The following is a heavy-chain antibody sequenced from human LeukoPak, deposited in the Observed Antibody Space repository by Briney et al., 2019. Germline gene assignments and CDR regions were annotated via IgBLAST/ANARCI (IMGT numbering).Heavy chain of an antibody. D-gene: IGHD3-22*01. CDR3: ARGVLDSSGYFLLDY. V-gene: IGHV4-34*01. CDR1: GGSFGGYY. Sequence: SETLSLTCAVYGGSFGGYYWSWIRQPPGKGLEWIGEINHSGSTNYNPSLKSRVTISVDTSKNQFSLKLSSVTAADTAVYYCARGVLDSSGYFLLDYWGQGTLVTVSS. CDR2: INHSGST. J-gene: IGHJ4*02.